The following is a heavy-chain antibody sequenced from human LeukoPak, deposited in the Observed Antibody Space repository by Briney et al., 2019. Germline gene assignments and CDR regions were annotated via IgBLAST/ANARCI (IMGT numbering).Heavy chain of an antibody. D-gene: IGHD6-13*01. CDR3: ATDRGIAAETGDAEYFQH. CDR1: GYTLTELS. CDR2: FDPEDGET. V-gene: IGHV1-24*01. Sequence: GASVKVSCKVSGYTLTELSMHWVRQAPGKGLEWMGGFDPEDGETIYAQKFQGRVTMTEDTSTDTAYMGLSSLRSEDTAVYYCATDRGIAAETGDAEYFQHWGQGTLVTVSS. J-gene: IGHJ1*01.